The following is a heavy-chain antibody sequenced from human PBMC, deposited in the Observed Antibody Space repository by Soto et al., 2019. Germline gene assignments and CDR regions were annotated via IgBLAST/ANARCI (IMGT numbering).Heavy chain of an antibody. CDR1: GYSFTSYW. CDR2: IDPSDSYT. V-gene: IGHV5-10-1*01. CDR3: ARDYTGSYF. Sequence: PGESLKISCKGSGYSFTSYWISWVRQMPGKGLEWMGRIDPSDSYTNYSPSFQGHVTISADKSISTAYLQMNSLKTEDTAVYYCARDYTGSYFWGQGTLVTVSS. J-gene: IGHJ4*02. D-gene: IGHD1-26*01.